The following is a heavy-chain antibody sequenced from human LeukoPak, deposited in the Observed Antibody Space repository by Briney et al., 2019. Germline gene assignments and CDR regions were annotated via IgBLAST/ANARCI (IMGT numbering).Heavy chain of an antibody. Sequence: GGSLRLSCSASGFTFSAYAMYWVRQAPGKGLEYVSGISNNGGSSFYADSVKGRFTISRDNSKSTLYLQMSSLRAEDTAVYYCVKITSVTGGNCWGQGTRLTVS. CDR2: ISNNGGSS. CDR3: VKITSVTGGNC. CDR1: GFTFSAYA. V-gene: IGHV3-64D*09. D-gene: IGHD7-27*01. J-gene: IGHJ4*02.